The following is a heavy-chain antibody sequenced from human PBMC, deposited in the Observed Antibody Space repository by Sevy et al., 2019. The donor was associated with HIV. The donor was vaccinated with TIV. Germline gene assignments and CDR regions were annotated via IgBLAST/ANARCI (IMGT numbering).Heavy chain of an antibody. J-gene: IGHJ3*02. CDR3: GRGPTYYYDSSRPTYGLDAFDI. CDR1: GFTFSSYW. V-gene: IGHV3-7*01. D-gene: IGHD3-22*01. Sequence: GGSLRLSCAASGFTFSSYWMSWVRQAPGKGLEWVANIKQDRSEKYYVDSVNGRFTISRDNAKNSLYLQMNSLRAEDTAVSYRGRGPTYYYDSSRPTYGLDAFDIWGQGTVVTVSS. CDR2: IKQDRSEK.